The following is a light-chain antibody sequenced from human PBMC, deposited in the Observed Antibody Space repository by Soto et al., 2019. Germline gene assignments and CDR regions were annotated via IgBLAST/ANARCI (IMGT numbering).Light chain of an antibody. J-gene: IGLJ1*01. V-gene: IGLV2-14*03. CDR1: SSDIGAYNY. CDR3: ISYTTSGTYV. CDR2: DVN. Sequence: QSALTQPASVSGSPGQSIAISCTGASSDIGAYNYVSWHQQHPGKAPKLMIYDVNNRPSGVSDRFSGSESGYTASLTISGLQAEDEAEYYCISYTTSGTYVFGTGTKLTVL.